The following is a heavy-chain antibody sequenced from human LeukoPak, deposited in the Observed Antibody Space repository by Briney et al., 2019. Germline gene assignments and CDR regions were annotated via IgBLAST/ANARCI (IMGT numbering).Heavy chain of an antibody. D-gene: IGHD3-10*01. J-gene: IGHJ4*02. Sequence: ASVKVSCKASGYTLTAYSLHWVRQAPGQGLEWMGWINPNSGDTYYAQMFRGRVTMTRDTSITTAYMELSWLRSDDRAVYYCAREAHGSGTYYSDHWGQGTLVTVSS. CDR2: INPNSGDT. V-gene: IGHV1-2*02. CDR1: GYTLTAYS. CDR3: AREAHGSGTYYSDH.